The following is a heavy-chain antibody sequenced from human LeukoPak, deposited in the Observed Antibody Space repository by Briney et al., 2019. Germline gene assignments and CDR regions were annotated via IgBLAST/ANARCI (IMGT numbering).Heavy chain of an antibody. J-gene: IGHJ4*02. V-gene: IGHV3-21*01. CDR2: ISSSSSYI. CDR1: GFTFSNYA. D-gene: IGHD5-12*01. CDR3: ARGYSGYDYRTFDY. Sequence: GGSLRLSCAASGFTFSNYAMSWVRQAPGKGLEWVSSISSSSSYIYYADSVKGRFTISRDNAKNSLYLQMNSLRAEDTAVYYCARGYSGYDYRTFDYWGQGTLVTVSS.